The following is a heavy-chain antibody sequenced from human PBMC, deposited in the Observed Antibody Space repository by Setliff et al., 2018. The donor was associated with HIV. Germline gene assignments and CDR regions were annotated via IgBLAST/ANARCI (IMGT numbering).Heavy chain of an antibody. D-gene: IGHD7-27*01. CDR2: INQSGDT. J-gene: IGHJ5*02. CDR3: ARCRLNGGFNL. V-gene: IGHV4-34*01. Sequence: NPSETLSLTCAVYGGSFSGHQWSWIRQPPGEGLEWIGEINQSGDTNYKPSLKSRVTISIDTSKNQFSLKLSSVTAADTAVYYCARCRLNGGFNLWGQGTLVTAPQ. CDR1: GGSFSGHQ.